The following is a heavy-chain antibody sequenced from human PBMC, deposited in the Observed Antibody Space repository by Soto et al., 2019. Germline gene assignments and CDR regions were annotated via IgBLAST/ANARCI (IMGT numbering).Heavy chain of an antibody. CDR2: IYYSGST. D-gene: IGHD3-9*01. J-gene: IGHJ5*02. V-gene: IGHV4-39*01. CDR3: ARQEEDYDILTGYSNWFDP. Sequence: QLQLQESGPGLVKPSETLSLTCTVSGGSISSSSYYWGWIRQPPGKGLEWIGSIYYSGSTYYNPSLKSRVTISVDTSKNQFSLKLSSVTAADTAVYYCARQEEDYDILTGYSNWFDPWGQGTLVTVSS. CDR1: GGSISSSSYY.